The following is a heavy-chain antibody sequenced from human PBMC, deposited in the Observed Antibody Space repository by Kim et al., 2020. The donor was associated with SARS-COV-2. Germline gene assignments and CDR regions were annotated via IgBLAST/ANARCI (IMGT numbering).Heavy chain of an antibody. CDR1: GASVKSSY. J-gene: IGHJ5*02. Sequence: SETLSLTCTVSGASVKSSYWSWIRQSPGKGLEWIAYVVYSGSINWKPSLKSRVTVSVDTSKNQVSLKLASVTAADTAVYYCAGNYVILTGYNWFDTWGPGALVTVSS. V-gene: IGHV4-59*02. CDR2: VVYSGSI. CDR3: AGNYVILTGYNWFDT. D-gene: IGHD3-9*01.